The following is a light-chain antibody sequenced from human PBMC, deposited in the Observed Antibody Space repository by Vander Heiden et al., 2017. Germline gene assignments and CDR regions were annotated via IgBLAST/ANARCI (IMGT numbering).Light chain of an antibody. Sequence: SYELTQPASVSVSPGQTASTTGSGDELGGNYACWFQQKPGQSPGVVIYQDSKRPSGIPDRFSGSNSGNKATLTMTGAQSVEEADYYCLAWDSRTVVFGGGTKLTVL. CDR3: LAWDSRTVV. CDR2: QDS. J-gene: IGLJ2*01. V-gene: IGLV3-1*01. CDR1: ELGGNY.